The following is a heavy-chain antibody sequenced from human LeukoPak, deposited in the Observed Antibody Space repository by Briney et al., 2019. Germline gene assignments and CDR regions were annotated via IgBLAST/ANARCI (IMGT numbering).Heavy chain of an antibody. CDR1: GYSLTSYW. CDR2: IYPGDSDT. D-gene: IGHD6-19*01. V-gene: IGHV5-51*01. Sequence: GESLKISCKGSGYSLTSYWIGWVRQMPGKDLEWMGIIYPGDSDTRYSPSFQGQVTISADKSISTAYLQWSSLKASDTAMYYCATSALAVAGLYYFDYWGQGTLVTVSS. CDR3: ATSALAVAGLYYFDY. J-gene: IGHJ4*02.